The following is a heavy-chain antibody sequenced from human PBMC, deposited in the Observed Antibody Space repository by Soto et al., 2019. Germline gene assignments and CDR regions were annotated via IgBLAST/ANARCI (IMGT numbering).Heavy chain of an antibody. CDR1: GFTFSSYS. Sequence: PGGSLRLSCAASGFTFSSYSMNWVRQAPGKGLEWVSSISSSSSYIYYADSVKGRFTISRDNAKNSLYLQMNSLRAEDTAVYYCARDLWSAVIVIGGYPLDYWGQGTLVTVSS. CDR3: ARDLWSAVIVIGGYPLDY. V-gene: IGHV3-21*01. D-gene: IGHD3-16*02. J-gene: IGHJ4*02. CDR2: ISSSSSYI.